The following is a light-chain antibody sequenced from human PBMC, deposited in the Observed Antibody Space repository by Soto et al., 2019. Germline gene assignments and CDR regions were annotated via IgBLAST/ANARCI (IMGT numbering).Light chain of an antibody. CDR2: DAS. V-gene: IGKV3-20*01. CDR1: QSVSSRS. CDR3: LQYGSSPRT. Sequence: EIVLTQSPGTLSLSPGERATLSCRASQSVSSRSLAWYQQKPFQAPRLLIFDASSRATGIPDRFSGSGSGTDFTLTISRLEPEDFAVYYCLQYGSSPRTFGQGTKVDIK. J-gene: IGKJ1*01.